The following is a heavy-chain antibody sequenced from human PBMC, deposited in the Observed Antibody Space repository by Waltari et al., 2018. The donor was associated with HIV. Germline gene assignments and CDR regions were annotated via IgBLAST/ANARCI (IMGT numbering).Heavy chain of an antibody. Sequence: QVQLQQWGAGLLKPSETLSLTCAVYAGSFSGYYWSWIPPPPGKGLEWIGEINHSGSTNYNPSLKSRVTISVDTSKNQFSLKLSSVTAADTAVYYCARAHATTVTTSWFDPWGQGTLVTVSS. CDR1: AGSFSGYY. D-gene: IGHD4-17*01. J-gene: IGHJ5*02. V-gene: IGHV4-34*01. CDR2: INHSGST. CDR3: ARAHATTVTTSWFDP.